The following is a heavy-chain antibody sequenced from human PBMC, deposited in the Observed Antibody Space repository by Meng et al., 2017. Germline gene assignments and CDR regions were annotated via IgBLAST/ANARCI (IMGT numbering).Heavy chain of an antibody. CDR2: NNAATGDS. CDR1: GFTFNSYA. Sequence: QVQLVQSGAEVKKPGASVKVSCKASGFTFNSYAMHWVRQAPGQRFEWMGYNNAATGDSEYLQKFQGRVTFTRDTSANTGYMELTSLRSEDTALYYCARGFRSGAWLIDSWGQGTLVTVSS. CDR3: ARGFRSGAWLIDS. V-gene: IGHV1-3*01. J-gene: IGHJ4*02. D-gene: IGHD2-15*01.